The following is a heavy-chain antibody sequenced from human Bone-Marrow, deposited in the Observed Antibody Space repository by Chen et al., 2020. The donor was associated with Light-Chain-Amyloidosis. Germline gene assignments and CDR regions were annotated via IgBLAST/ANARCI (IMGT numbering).Heavy chain of an antibody. V-gene: IGHV3-30*04. CDR1: GFTFSSYA. D-gene: IGHD3-10*01. CDR3: ARDPTFGAFDI. J-gene: IGHJ3*02. Sequence: QVQLVESGGGVVQPGRSLRLSCAASGFTFSSYAMHWVRQAPGKGLEWVAVISDDGSNKYYADSVKGRFTISRDNSKNTLYLQMNSLRAEDTAVYYCARDPTFGAFDIWGQGTMVTVSS. CDR2: ISDDGSNK.